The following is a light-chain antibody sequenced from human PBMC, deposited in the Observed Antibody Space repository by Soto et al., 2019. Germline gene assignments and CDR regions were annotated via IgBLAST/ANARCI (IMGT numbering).Light chain of an antibody. Sequence: QSALTQPASVSGSPGQSITISCTGTSSDVGSYNLVSWYQQHPGKAPKLMIYEGSKRPSGVSNRFSGSKSGNTASLTVSGLQAEDEADYYCSSYAGSNIFGGGTKVTVL. V-gene: IGLV2-14*02. CDR1: SSDVGSYNL. CDR3: SSYAGSNI. J-gene: IGLJ2*01. CDR2: EGS.